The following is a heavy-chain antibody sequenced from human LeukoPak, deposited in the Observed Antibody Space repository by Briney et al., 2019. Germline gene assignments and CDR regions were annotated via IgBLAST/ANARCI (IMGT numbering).Heavy chain of an antibody. CDR3: ARDTMVRGIMPIFDP. J-gene: IGHJ5*02. D-gene: IGHD3-10*01. CDR2: IKQDGTEK. V-gene: IGHV3-7*01. Sequence: GESLRLSCAASGFTFTTYWMTWVRQAPGKGLEWVANIKQDGTEKYYVDSVKGRFTISRDNSKNTLYLQMNSLRAEDTAVYYCARDTMVRGIMPIFDPWGQGTLVIVSS. CDR1: GFTFTTYW.